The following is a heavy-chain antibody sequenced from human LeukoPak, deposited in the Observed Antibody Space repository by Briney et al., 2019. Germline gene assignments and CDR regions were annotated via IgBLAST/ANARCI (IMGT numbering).Heavy chain of an antibody. CDR1: GGIFSRYA. J-gene: IGHJ4*02. CDR3: ARGDIYWDY. V-gene: IGHV1-69*13. Sequence: EASVKVSCRASGGIFSRYAISWVRQAPGQGLEWMGGIIPIFGTANYAQKFQGRVTITADESTSTAYMELSSLRSEGTAVYFCARGDIYWDYWGQGTQVTVSS. CDR2: IIPIFGTA. D-gene: IGHD2-15*01.